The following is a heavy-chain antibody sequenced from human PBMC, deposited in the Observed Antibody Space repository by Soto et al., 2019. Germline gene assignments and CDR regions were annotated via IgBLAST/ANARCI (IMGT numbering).Heavy chain of an antibody. Sequence: ASVKVSCKASGYTFTSYAMHWVRQAPGQRLEWMGWINAGNGNTKYSQKFQGRVTITRDTSASTAYMELSSLRSEDTAVYYCARGYPYCSGGSCYSYWYYYGMDVWGQGTTVTVSS. CDR2: INAGNGNT. CDR3: ARGYPYCSGGSCYSYWYYYGMDV. J-gene: IGHJ6*02. CDR1: GYTFTSYA. V-gene: IGHV1-3*01. D-gene: IGHD2-15*01.